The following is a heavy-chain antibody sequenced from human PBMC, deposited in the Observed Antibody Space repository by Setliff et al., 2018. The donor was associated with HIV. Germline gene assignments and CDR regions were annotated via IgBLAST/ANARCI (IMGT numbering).Heavy chain of an antibody. Sequence: SETLSLTCAVYGGSFSGYYWSWIRQPPGKGLELIGEINHSGSTKYNPSLKSRVTISIDTSKNQFSLKLSSVTAADTAVYYCARVGYYDSSFDYWGQGTLVTVSS. CDR1: GGSFSGYY. V-gene: IGHV4-34*01. J-gene: IGHJ4*02. CDR2: INHSGST. D-gene: IGHD3-22*01. CDR3: ARVGYYDSSFDY.